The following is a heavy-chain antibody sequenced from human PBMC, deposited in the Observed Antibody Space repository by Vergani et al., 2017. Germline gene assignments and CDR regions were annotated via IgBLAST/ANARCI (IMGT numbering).Heavy chain of an antibody. V-gene: IGHV3-48*04. CDR1: GFTFSSYS. CDR2: ISSSSSTI. D-gene: IGHD3-3*01. Sequence: EVQLVESGGGLVQPGGSLRLSCAASGFTFSSYSMNWVRQAPGKGLEWVSYISSSSSTIYYADSVKGRFTISRDNAKNSLYLQMNSLRAEDTALYYCAKGYYDFWSGYYDYWGQGTLVTVSS. J-gene: IGHJ4*02. CDR3: AKGYYDFWSGYYDY.